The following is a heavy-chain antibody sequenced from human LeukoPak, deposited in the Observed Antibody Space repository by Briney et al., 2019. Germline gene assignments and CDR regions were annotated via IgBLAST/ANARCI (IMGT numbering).Heavy chain of an antibody. CDR2: ISSSGSTI. V-gene: IGHV3-48*03. CDR1: GFTFSSYE. J-gene: IGHJ5*02. CDR3: ARGTSNWFDP. Sequence: GGSLRLSCAASGFTFSSYEMNWVRQAPRKGLEWISYISSSGSTIYYADSVKGRFTISRDNAKKSLYLQMNSLRAEDMALYYCARGTSNWFDPWGQGTLVTVSS. D-gene: IGHD3-10*01.